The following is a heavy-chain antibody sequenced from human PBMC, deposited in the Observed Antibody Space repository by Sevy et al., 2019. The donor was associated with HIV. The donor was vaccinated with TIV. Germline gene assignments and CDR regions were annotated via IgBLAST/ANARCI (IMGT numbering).Heavy chain of an antibody. Sequence: GGSLRLSCAASGFTFSNAWMSWVRQAPGKGLEWVGRIKSKTDGGTTDYAEPVKGRFTIYRDDSKNTLYLQMNSLKTEDTAVYYCTTDLRNYYDSSGYYPVFDYWGQGTLVTVSS. CDR1: GFTFSNAW. D-gene: IGHD3-22*01. V-gene: IGHV3-15*01. CDR2: IKSKTDGGTT. CDR3: TTDLRNYYDSSGYYPVFDY. J-gene: IGHJ4*02.